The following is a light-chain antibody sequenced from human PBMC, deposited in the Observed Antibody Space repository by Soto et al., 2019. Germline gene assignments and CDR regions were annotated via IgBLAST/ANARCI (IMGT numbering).Light chain of an antibody. CDR2: DTS. Sequence: DVQMTQSPSAMSASVGDRVTITCRASQDISRFVAWFQQKPGKAPERLIYDTSSLQPGVPSRFSGSGSGSEVTPAISGLQPEDFATYYCLQHNSYPYTFGQGTKLEIK. CDR3: LQHNSYPYT. CDR1: QDISRF. V-gene: IGKV1-17*03. J-gene: IGKJ2*01.